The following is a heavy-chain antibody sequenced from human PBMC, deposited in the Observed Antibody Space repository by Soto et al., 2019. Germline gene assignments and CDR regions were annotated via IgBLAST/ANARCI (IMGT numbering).Heavy chain of an antibody. V-gene: IGHV4-31*03. J-gene: IGHJ4*02. CDR3: AGGPGRFDY. D-gene: IGHD3-10*01. CDR2: IYYGGST. Sequence: QVQLQESGPGLVKPSQTLSLTCTVSRGSISSGGYYWSWIRQHPGNGLEWIGYIYYGGSTYYNPSLKSRVTISVDSSKNEFSLKLSSVTAAGTAVYYCAGGPGRFDYWGKGTLVTVSS. CDR1: RGSISSGGYY.